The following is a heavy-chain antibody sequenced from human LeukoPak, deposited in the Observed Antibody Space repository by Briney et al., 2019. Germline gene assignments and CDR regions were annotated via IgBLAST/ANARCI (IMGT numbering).Heavy chain of an antibody. J-gene: IGHJ4*02. CDR2: IYYSGST. D-gene: IGHD3-22*01. CDR3: ARGPYYDSSGYLGY. Sequence: SETLSLTCTVSGGSISSYYWSWTRQPPGKGLEWIGYIYYSGSTNYNPSLKSRVTISVDTSKNQFSLKLSSVTAADTAVYYCARGPYYDSSGYLGYWGQGTLVTVSS. V-gene: IGHV4-59*08. CDR1: GGSISSYY.